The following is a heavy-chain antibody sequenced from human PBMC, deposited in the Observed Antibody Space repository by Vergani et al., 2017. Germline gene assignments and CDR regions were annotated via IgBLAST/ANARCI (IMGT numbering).Heavy chain of an antibody. CDR2: ISSSSSII. J-gene: IGHJ6*03. Sequence: EVQLVESGGGLVQPGGSLRLSCAASGFTFSSYSMNWVRQAPGKGLEWVSYISSSSSIIYEADFRKGRFTISRDNAKNSLYLQMNSLRAEDTAVYYCARDIGVSSGYCYGRYMDVWGKGTTVTVSS. CDR1: GFTFSSYS. V-gene: IGHV3-48*04. CDR3: ARDIGVSSGYCYGRYMDV. D-gene: IGHD3-22*01.